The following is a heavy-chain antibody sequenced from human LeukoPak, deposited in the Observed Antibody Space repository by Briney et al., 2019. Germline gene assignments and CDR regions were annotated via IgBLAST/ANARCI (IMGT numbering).Heavy chain of an antibody. CDR2: IYYSGST. CDR1: GGSISSYY. D-gene: IGHD3-22*01. V-gene: IGHV4-59*01. CDR3: ARSDSRFDY. Sequence: PSETLSLTCTVSGGSISSYYWSWLRQPPGQGLEWIGYIYYSGSTNYNPSLKSRVTISVDTSKNQFSLKLSSVTAADTAVYYCARSDSRFDYWGQGTLVTVSS. J-gene: IGHJ4*02.